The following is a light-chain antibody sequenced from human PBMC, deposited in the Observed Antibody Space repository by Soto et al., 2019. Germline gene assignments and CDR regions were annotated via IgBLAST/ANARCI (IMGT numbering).Light chain of an antibody. CDR1: TSNIGAGYD. J-gene: IGLJ2*01. V-gene: IGLV1-40*01. CDR3: QFHGSSLGGHVV. Sequence: QSVLTQPPSVSGAPGQRVTISCTGRTSNIGAGYDVHWYQQLPGTAPKLLIYGNNNRPSGVPDRFSGSKSGTSASLAIAGLPAEDEAEYFCQFHGSSLGGHVVFGGGTKLTVL. CDR2: GNN.